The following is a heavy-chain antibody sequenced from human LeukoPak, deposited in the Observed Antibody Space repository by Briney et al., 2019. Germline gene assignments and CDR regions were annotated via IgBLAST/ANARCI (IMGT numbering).Heavy chain of an antibody. CDR1: GGSISSGGYY. Sequence: SQTLSLTCTVSGGSISSGGYYWSWIRQHPGKGLEWIGYIYYSGSTYYNPSLKSRVTISVDTSKNQFSLKLSSVTAADTAVCYCAGSYYDNHWGWFDPWGQGTLVTVSS. V-gene: IGHV4-31*03. CDR2: IYYSGST. D-gene: IGHD3-22*01. J-gene: IGHJ5*02. CDR3: AGSYYDNHWGWFDP.